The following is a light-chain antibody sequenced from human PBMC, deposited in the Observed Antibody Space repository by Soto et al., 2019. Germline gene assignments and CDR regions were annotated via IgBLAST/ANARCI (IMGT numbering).Light chain of an antibody. CDR2: DVT. V-gene: IGLV2-14*03. CDR1: SSDIGAYNS. CDR3: TSKTDTTTLVL. Sequence: QSVLTQPASVSGSPGQSITISCTGTSSDIGAYNSVSWYQHHPGKAPQLLSYDVTDRPFGISNRFSGSKSGTTVSLTSSILPPDNEADYYFTSKTDTTTLVLLGGGTKITVL. J-gene: IGLJ2*01.